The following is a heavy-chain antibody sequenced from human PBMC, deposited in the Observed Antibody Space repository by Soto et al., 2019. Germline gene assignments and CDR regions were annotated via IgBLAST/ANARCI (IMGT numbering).Heavy chain of an antibody. J-gene: IGHJ4*02. CDR3: AREIEDTSGYYREYYFDY. CDR1: GGSISSYY. V-gene: IGHV4-59*01. CDR2: IYYSGST. Sequence: PSETLSLTCTVSGGSISSYYWSWIRQPPEKGLEWIGYIYYSGSTNYNPSLKSRVTISVDTSKNQFSLKLSSVTAADTAVYYCAREIEDTSGYYREYYFDYWGQGTLVTVSS. D-gene: IGHD3-22*01.